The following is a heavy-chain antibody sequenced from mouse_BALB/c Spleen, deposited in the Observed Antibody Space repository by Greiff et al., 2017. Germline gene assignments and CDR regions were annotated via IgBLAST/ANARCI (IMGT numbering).Heavy chain of an antibody. D-gene: IGHD2-3*01. CDR2: IYPGNVNT. V-gene: IGHV1S56*01. Sequence: QVQLQQSGPELVKPGASVRISCKASGYTFTSYYIHWVKQRPGQGLEWIGWIYPGNVNTKYNEKFKGKATLTADKSSSTAYMQLSSLTSEDSAVYFCARPLSPDDYFDYWGQGTTLTVSS. J-gene: IGHJ2*01. CDR3: ARPLSPDDYFDY. CDR1: GYTFTSYY.